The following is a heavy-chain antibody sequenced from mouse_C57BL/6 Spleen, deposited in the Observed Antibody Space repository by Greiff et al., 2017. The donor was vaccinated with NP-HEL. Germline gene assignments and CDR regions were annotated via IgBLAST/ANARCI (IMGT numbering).Heavy chain of an antibody. D-gene: IGHD1-1*01. Sequence: ESGPGLVKPSQSLSLTCSVTGYSITSGYYWNWIRQFPGNKLEWMGYISYDGSNNYNPSLKNRISITRDTSKNQFFLKLNSVTTEDTATYYCAREDYGSRGYWGQGTTLTVSS. CDR3: AREDYGSRGY. CDR1: GYSITSGYY. CDR2: ISYDGSN. V-gene: IGHV3-6*01. J-gene: IGHJ2*01.